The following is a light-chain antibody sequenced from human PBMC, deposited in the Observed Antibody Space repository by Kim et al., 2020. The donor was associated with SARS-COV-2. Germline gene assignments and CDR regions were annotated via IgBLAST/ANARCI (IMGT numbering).Light chain of an antibody. Sequence: ELTQPPSASGTPGQRVTISCSGSRSDIGSNTVNWYQQLPGTAPKLLIYRSNKRHSGVPSRFSASKSGTSASLAISGLQSEDEADYYCAAWDDSLNGDGVFGGGTQLTVL. CDR2: RSN. CDR1: RSDIGSNT. J-gene: IGLJ2*01. CDR3: AAWDDSLNGDGV. V-gene: IGLV1-44*01.